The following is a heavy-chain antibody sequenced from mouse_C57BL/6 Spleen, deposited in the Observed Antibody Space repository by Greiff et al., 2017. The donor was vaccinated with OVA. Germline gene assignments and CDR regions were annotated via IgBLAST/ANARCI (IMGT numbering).Heavy chain of an antibody. CDR3: AREGSTPWFAD. D-gene: IGHD1-1*01. J-gene: IGHJ3*01. CDR2: IHPNSGST. Sequence: QVQLQQPGAELVKPGASVKLSCKASGYTFTSYWMHWVKQRPGQGLEWIGMIHPNSGSTNYNEKFKSKATLTVDKSSSTAYMQLSSLTSEDSAVYYCAREGSTPWFADWGQGTLVTVSA. CDR1: GYTFTSYW. V-gene: IGHV1-64*01.